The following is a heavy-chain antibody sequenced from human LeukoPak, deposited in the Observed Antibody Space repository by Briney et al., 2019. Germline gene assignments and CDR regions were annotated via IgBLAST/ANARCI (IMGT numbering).Heavy chain of an antibody. J-gene: IGHJ6*03. CDR1: GYTFTSYG. D-gene: IGHD2-2*01. CDR2: ISAYNGNT. Sequence: ASVKASCKASGYTFTSYGISWVRQAPGQGLEWMGWISAYNGNTNYAQKLKGRVTMTTDTSTSTAYMELSSLRSDDTAVYYCAREAIGYCSSTSCDYYYYYMDVWGKGTTVTVSS. CDR3: AREAIGYCSSTSCDYYYYYMDV. V-gene: IGHV1-18*01.